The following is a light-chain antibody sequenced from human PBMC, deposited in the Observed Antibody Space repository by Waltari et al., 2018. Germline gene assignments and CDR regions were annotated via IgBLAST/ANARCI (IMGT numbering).Light chain of an antibody. Sequence: YVLTQPPSVSVDPGKTARLTCGGDNIGSKSVNWYQQKPGQATELVLFYDSDRPSEIPERFSGSNSGNTATLTISWVEAGDEADYHCQVWDDVTDSGVFGGGTKLTVL. J-gene: IGLJ3*02. CDR3: QVWDDVTDSGV. V-gene: IGLV3-21*04. CDR1: NIGSKS. CDR2: YDS.